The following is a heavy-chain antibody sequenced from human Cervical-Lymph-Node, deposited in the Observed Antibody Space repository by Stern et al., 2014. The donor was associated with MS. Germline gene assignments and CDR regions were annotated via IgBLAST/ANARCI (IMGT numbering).Heavy chain of an antibody. D-gene: IGHD6-13*01. V-gene: IGHV3-13*01. CDR3: ARGRAAGTRQGCYFDY. Sequence: EVQLVESGGGLVQPGGSLRLSCAASGFTFSSYDMHWVRQATGKGLEWVSAIGTAGDTYYPGSVKGRFTISRENAKNSLYLQMNSLRAGDTAVYYCARGRAAGTRQGCYFDYWGQGTLVTVSS. J-gene: IGHJ4*02. CDR1: GFTFSSYD. CDR2: IGTAGDT.